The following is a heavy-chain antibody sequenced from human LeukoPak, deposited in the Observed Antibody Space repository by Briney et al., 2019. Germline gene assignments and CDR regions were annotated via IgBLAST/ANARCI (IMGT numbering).Heavy chain of an antibody. J-gene: IGHJ5*02. D-gene: IGHD3-10*01. CDR3: ARGMVRGITYWFDP. CDR1: GYTFTSYD. Sequence: GASVKVSCKASGYTFTSYDINWVRQATGQGLEWMGWMNPNSGNTGYAQKFQGRVTMTRNTSISTAYMELSSLRSEDTAVYYCARGMVRGITYWFDPWGQGTLVTVSS. V-gene: IGHV1-8*01. CDR2: MNPNSGNT.